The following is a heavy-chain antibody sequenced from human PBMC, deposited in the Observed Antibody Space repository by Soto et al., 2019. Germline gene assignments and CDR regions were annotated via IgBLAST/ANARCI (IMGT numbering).Heavy chain of an antibody. V-gene: IGHV4-39*01. J-gene: IGHJ4*02. Sequence: LHLQESGPGLLKPSETLSLTCSVSGGPTSDSNHNWAWVRQPPGKGLEWIGNIFYTGTTSYSPSLKGRLTMSIDTSENQFSLKLSSVTAADTAVYYCAKIRVVGILKYYFDIWGRGTQVTVSS. CDR2: IFYTGTT. CDR3: AKIRVVGILKYYFDI. D-gene: IGHD2-15*01. CDR1: GGPTSDSNHN.